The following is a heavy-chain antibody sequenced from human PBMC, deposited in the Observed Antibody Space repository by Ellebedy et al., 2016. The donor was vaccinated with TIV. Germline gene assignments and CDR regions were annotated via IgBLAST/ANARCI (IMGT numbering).Heavy chain of an antibody. D-gene: IGHD6-13*01. Sequence: GESLKISXAASGFTLSSYSMNWVRQAPGKGLEWVSYISSSSSTIYYADSVKGRFTISRDSAKNSLYLQMNSLRDEDTAVYYCARDRGAAADPFFDYWGQGTLVTVSS. J-gene: IGHJ4*02. CDR3: ARDRGAAADPFFDY. CDR2: ISSSSSTI. V-gene: IGHV3-48*02. CDR1: GFTLSSYS.